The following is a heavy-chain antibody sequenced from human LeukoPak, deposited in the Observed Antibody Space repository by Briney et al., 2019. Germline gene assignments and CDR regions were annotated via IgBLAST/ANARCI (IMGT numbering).Heavy chain of an antibody. Sequence: GGSLRLSCAASGFTFSSYSMNWVRQAPGKGLEWVSSISSSSSYIYYADSVKGRFTISRDNAKNSLYLQMNSLRAEGTAVYYCARLYDFWGGYPFDPGGQGTRVTVPS. D-gene: IGHD3-3*01. J-gene: IGHJ5*02. CDR1: GFTFSSYS. CDR3: ARLYDFWGGYPFDP. V-gene: IGHV3-21*01. CDR2: ISSSSSYI.